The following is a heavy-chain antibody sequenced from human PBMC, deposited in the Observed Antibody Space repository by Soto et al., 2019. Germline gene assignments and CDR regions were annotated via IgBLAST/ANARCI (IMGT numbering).Heavy chain of an antibody. Sequence: QVQLVQSGAEVKKPGSSVRVSCKASGGTFSSYAISWVRQAPGQGLEWMGGIIPIFGTANYAQKFQGRVTITAYESTSTAYMELSSLRSEDTAVCYCARDRIAGSKYYYGMDVWGQGTTVTVSS. D-gene: IGHD6-13*01. CDR1: GGTFSSYA. J-gene: IGHJ6*02. CDR3: ARDRIAGSKYYYGMDV. CDR2: IIPIFGTA. V-gene: IGHV1-69*01.